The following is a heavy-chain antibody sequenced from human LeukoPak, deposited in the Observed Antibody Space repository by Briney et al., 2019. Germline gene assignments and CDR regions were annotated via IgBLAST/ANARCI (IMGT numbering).Heavy chain of an antibody. Sequence: GGSLRLSCAASGFTVSSNYMSWVRQAPGKGLEWVSVIYSGGSTYYADSVKGRFTISRDNAKNSLYLQMNSLRAEDTAVYYCARDAPLAVAGYYYYYMDVWGKGTAVTVSS. J-gene: IGHJ6*03. V-gene: IGHV3-66*01. CDR2: IYSGGST. D-gene: IGHD6-19*01. CDR1: GFTVSSNY. CDR3: ARDAPLAVAGYYYYYMDV.